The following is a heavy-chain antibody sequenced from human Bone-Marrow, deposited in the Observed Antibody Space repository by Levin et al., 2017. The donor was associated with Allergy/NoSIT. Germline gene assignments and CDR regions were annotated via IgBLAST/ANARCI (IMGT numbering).Heavy chain of an antibody. V-gene: IGHV3-23*01. CDR1: GFTFSSYD. J-gene: IGHJ6*02. Sequence: PGGSLRLSCTASGFTFSSYDMTWARQTPGMGLEWVSTITASGERTYYADFAKGRVTISRDNSKDRLYLQMDSLRPEDTAVYYCAKAPAGWFGKVLSYNYGLEAWGQGTTVTVSS. CDR3: AKAPAGWFGKVLSYNYGLEA. CDR2: ITASGERT. D-gene: IGHD3-10*01.